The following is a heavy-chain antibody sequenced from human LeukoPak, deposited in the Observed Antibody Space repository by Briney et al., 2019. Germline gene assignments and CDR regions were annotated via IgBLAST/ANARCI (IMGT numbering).Heavy chain of an antibody. Sequence: SKTLSLTCTVSGGSISRYYWSWIRQPPGKGLECIGYIYYSGNTNYNPSLKSRVTISVDTSKNQFSLKLNSVTAADTAVYYCARPKVGAARPYYGMDVWGQGTTVTVSS. V-gene: IGHV4-59*01. CDR3: ARPKVGAARPYYGMDV. CDR2: IYYSGNT. J-gene: IGHJ6*02. D-gene: IGHD6-6*01. CDR1: GGSISRYY.